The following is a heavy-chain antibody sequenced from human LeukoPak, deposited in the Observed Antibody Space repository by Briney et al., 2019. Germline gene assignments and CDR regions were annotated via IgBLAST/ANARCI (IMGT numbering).Heavy chain of an antibody. CDR1: GYTFTSCY. J-gene: IGHJ4*02. Sequence: ASVKVSCKASGYTFTSCYMHWGRQAPGQGLEWMGIINPSGGSTRYAQKFQGRVTMTRDTSTSTVYMELSSLRSEDTAIYYCARGGMGIQLWSFDDWGQGTLVTVSS. CDR3: ARGGMGIQLWSFDD. V-gene: IGHV1-46*01. CDR2: INPSGGST. D-gene: IGHD5-18*01.